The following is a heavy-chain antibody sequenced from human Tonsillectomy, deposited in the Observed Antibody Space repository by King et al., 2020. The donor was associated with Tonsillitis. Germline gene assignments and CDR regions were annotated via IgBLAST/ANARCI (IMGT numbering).Heavy chain of an antibody. Sequence: QLQESGPGLVKPSETLSLTCTVSGGSISNYYLSWIRQPPGKGLEWIGFIYYSGSTNYNPSLKSLVTISVDTSKNQFSLKLRSVTAADTAVYYCARAGYCSGGSCYPFFDYWGQGTLVTVSS. D-gene: IGHD2-15*01. CDR1: GGSISNYY. CDR2: IYYSGST. CDR3: ARAGYCSGGSCYPFFDY. J-gene: IGHJ4*02. V-gene: IGHV4-59*01.